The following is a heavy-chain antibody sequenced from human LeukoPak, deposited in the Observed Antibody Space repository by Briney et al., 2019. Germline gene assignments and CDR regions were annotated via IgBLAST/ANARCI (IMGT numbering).Heavy chain of an antibody. CDR2: VNESGGT. V-gene: IGHV4-34*01. Sequence: ASETLSLTCAVYIDSFSNYHWNWIRQTPAKGMEWIGEVNESGGTNISPSLRSRVILSVDTSKNQFSLKLISVTVADTAIYYCARGQGATVPQVGKNWFDPWGQGTRVTVSS. CDR1: IDSFSNYH. J-gene: IGHJ5*02. D-gene: IGHD1-26*01. CDR3: ARGQGATVPQVGKNWFDP.